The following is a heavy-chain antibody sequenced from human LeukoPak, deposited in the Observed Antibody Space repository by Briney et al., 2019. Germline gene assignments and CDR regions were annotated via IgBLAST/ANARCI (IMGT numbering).Heavy chain of an antibody. CDR2: IYYSGST. Sequence: SETLFLTCTVSGGSISSSSNYWGWIRQPPGKGLEWIGSIYYSGSTNYNPSLKSRVTMSVDTSKNQFSLKLSSVTAADTAVYYCARAWGSSRDNWFDPWGQGTPVTVSS. V-gene: IGHV4-39*07. J-gene: IGHJ5*02. D-gene: IGHD6-6*01. CDR1: GGSISSSSNY. CDR3: ARAWGSSRDNWFDP.